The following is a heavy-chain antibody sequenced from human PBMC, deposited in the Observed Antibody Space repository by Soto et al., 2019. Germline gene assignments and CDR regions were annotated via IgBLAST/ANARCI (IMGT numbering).Heavy chain of an antibody. CDR3: ANKQTINLEYAMDV. J-gene: IGHJ6*02. Sequence: PGGSLRLSCAASGFTFSSYEMNWVRQAPGKGLEWVSYISSSGSTIYYADSVKGRFTISRDNTKKSLYLQMNSLRAEDTAVYYCANKQTINLEYAMDVWGQGTTVTVSS. V-gene: IGHV3-48*03. CDR2: ISSSGSTI. CDR1: GFTFSSYE. D-gene: IGHD1-1*01.